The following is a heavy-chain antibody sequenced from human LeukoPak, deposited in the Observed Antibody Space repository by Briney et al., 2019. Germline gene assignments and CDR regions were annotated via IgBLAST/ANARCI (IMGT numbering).Heavy chain of an antibody. Sequence: GESLQISCQGSGYRFTSYWIGWVRPMPGKGLEWMGIIYPGDSDTRYSPSFQGQVTISADKSISTAYLQWSSLKASDTAMYYCARLRSSSGGGDYWGQGTLVTVSS. D-gene: IGHD6-13*01. V-gene: IGHV5-51*01. CDR3: ARLRSSSGGGDY. CDR1: GYRFTSYW. CDR2: IYPGDSDT. J-gene: IGHJ4*02.